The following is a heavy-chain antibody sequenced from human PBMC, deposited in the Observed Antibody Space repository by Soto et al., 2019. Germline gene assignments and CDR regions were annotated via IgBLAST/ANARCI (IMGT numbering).Heavy chain of an antibody. V-gene: IGHV4-39*01. CDR2: VSYSGNT. CDR1: PDYINSPSFY. D-gene: IGHD6-25*01. J-gene: IGHJ5*02. CDR3: ARHGLSSGTGFEA. Sequence: QVHLQASGPGLVKPSETLSLTCSVSPDYINSPSFYGGWIRQPPGTGLEWIATVSYSGNTYYNPPLNRRVTISIDRAQNHFSLKVSSVTAADTAVDFCARHGLSSGTGFEAWGQGTLVTVSS.